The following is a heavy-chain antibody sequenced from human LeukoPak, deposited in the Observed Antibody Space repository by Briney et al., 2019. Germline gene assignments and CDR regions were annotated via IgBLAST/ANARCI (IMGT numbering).Heavy chain of an antibody. Sequence: ASVKVSCKASGYTFTSYDINWVRQATGQGLEWMGWMNPNSGNTGYAQKFQGRVTMTRNTSISTAYMELSSLRSEDTALYYCARAAWVWTSSKYYFDNWGQGTLVTVSS. V-gene: IGHV1-8*01. D-gene: IGHD1-1*01. CDR1: GYTFTSYD. J-gene: IGHJ4*02. CDR3: ARAAWVWTSSKYYFDN. CDR2: MNPNSGNT.